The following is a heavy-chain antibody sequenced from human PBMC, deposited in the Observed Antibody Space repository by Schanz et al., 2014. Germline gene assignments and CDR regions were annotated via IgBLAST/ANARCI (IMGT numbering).Heavy chain of an antibody. CDR2: ISSSSSTI. CDR3: ARNRGSGGQNWYFDL. V-gene: IGHV3-48*01. Sequence: EVHLVESGGGLVQPGGSLRLSCAASGFTFSGYSMNWVRQAPGKGLEWVAYISSSSSTIHYADSVKGRFTISRDNAKNSLFLQLNSLRADDTAVYYCARNRGSGGQNWYFDLWGRGTLXTVSS. J-gene: IGHJ2*01. D-gene: IGHD1-26*01. CDR1: GFTFSGYS.